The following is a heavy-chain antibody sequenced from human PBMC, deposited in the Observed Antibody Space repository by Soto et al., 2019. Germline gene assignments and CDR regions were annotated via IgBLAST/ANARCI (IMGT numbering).Heavy chain of an antibody. D-gene: IGHD4-17*01. CDR3: ARHGATVPYYFDY. Sequence: PSETLSLTCTVSGGSISSYYWSWIRQPPGKGLEWIGYIYYSGSTNYNPSLKSRVTISVDTSKNQFSLKLSSVTAADTAVYYCARHGATVPYYFDYWGQGTLVTVSS. J-gene: IGHJ4*02. CDR2: IYYSGST. CDR1: GGSISSYY. V-gene: IGHV4-59*08.